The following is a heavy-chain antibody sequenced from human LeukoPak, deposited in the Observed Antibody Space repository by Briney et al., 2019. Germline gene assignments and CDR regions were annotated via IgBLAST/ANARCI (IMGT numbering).Heavy chain of an antibody. Sequence: PGGSLRLSCAASGFTFSSYAMHWVRQAPGKGLECVSAISSDGGGTYYPDSVKGRFSTSRDNSKNTLYLRMGSLRPEDMGVYYCVRSRSGYYDYWGQGTLVTVSS. CDR1: GFTFSSYA. CDR2: ISSDGGGT. CDR3: VRSRSGYYDY. V-gene: IGHV3-64*02. D-gene: IGHD2-15*01. J-gene: IGHJ4*02.